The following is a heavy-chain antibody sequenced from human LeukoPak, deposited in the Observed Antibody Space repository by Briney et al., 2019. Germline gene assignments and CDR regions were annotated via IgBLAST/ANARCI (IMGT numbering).Heavy chain of an antibody. CDR3: ARDTERNKYYYYGMDV. V-gene: IGHV4-31*03. CDR2: IYYSGST. J-gene: IGHJ6*02. D-gene: IGHD1-1*01. Sequence: PSQTLSLTCTVSCGSISIRGYFWSWIRQHPGKGLEWIGYIYYSGSTYYNPSLKSRVTISVDTSKNQFSLKLSSVTAADTAVYYCARDTERNKYYYYGMDVWGQGTTVTVSS. CDR1: CGSISIRGYF.